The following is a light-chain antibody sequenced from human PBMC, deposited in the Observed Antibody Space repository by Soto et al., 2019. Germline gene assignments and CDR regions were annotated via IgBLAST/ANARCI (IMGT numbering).Light chain of an antibody. CDR3: QQYGSSPQT. CDR2: GAS. Sequence: EIVLTQSPGTLSLSPGERATLSCRASQSVSSSYLAWYQQKPGQAPRLLIYGASSRATGIPDRFTGSGSGTDFTLTISSLQPEEFAVYSCQQYGSSPQTFGQGTKVDI. CDR1: QSVSSSY. V-gene: IGKV3-20*01. J-gene: IGKJ1*01.